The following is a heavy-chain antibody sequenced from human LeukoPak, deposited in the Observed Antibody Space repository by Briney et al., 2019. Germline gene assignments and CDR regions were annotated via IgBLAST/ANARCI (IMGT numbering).Heavy chain of an antibody. J-gene: IGHJ6*03. CDR1: GGSISSYY. CDR2: IYYSGST. CDR3: ARDGYSYGSFSYYYMDV. D-gene: IGHD5-18*01. Sequence: KPSETLSLTCTVSGGSISSYYWSWIRQPPGKGLEWIGYIYYSGSTNYNPSLKSRVTISVDTSKNQFSLKLSSVTAADTAVYYCARDGYSYGSFSYYYMDVWGKGTTVTISS. V-gene: IGHV4-59*01.